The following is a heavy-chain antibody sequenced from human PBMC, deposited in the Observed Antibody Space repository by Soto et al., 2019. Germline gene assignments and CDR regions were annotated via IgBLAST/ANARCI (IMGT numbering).Heavy chain of an antibody. V-gene: IGHV4-59*01. CDR2: IYYTGST. CDR1: GGSISSYY. J-gene: IGHJ2*01. CDR3: ATFNWYFDL. Sequence: QVQLQESGPGLVKPSETLSLTCTVSGGSISSYYWSWIRQPPGKGLEWIGYIYYTGSTNYNPSLKTRVPISVDTSKNQFSLQLSSVAAADTAVYYCATFNWYFDLWGRGTLVTVSS.